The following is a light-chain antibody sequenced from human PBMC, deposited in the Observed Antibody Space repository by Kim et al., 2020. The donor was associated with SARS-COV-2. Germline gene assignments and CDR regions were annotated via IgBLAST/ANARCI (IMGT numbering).Light chain of an antibody. Sequence: GQSVTISCTGSSSDIGGYNFVSWFLQRPGKAPKLIIYEVTKRPSGVPDRFSGSKSGNTASLTVSGLQPEDEADYYCCSYAGTNSWVFGGGTTLTVL. CDR1: SSDIGGYNF. V-gene: IGLV2-8*01. CDR3: CSYAGTNSWV. CDR2: EVT. J-gene: IGLJ3*02.